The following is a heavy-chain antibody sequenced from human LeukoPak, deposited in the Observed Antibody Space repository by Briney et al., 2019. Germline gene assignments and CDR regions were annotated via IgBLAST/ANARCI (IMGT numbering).Heavy chain of an antibody. Sequence: PGRSLRLSCAASGFTFRSYGMHWVRQAPGKGLEWVAVISYDGSNKYYADSVKGRFTISRDNSKNTLYLQTNSLRAEDTAVYYCAKGVEFFDYWGQGTLVTVSS. CDR1: GFTFRSYG. CDR3: AKGVEFFDY. J-gene: IGHJ4*02. D-gene: IGHD3-10*01. V-gene: IGHV3-30*18. CDR2: ISYDGSNK.